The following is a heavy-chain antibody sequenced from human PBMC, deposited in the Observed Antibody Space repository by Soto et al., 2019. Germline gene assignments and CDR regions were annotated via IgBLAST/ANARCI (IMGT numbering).Heavy chain of an antibody. V-gene: IGHV3-74*01. CDR2: IKSDGSST. D-gene: IGHD6-6*01. CDR3: VTGGSSILNY. Sequence: EVQLVESGGGLIQPGGSLRLSCAASGFSFSTYWMHWVRQAPGKGLVYVSRIKSDGSSTSYADSVKGRFTISRDNAKNTLYLQMNSLRADDTAVYYCVTGGSSILNYRGQGTLVTVSS. CDR1: GFSFSTYW. J-gene: IGHJ4*02.